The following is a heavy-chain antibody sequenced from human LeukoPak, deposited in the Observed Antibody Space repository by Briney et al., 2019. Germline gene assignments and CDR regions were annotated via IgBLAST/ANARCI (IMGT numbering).Heavy chain of an antibody. J-gene: IGHJ3*02. V-gene: IGHV3-66*01. CDR3: ASPKYYYDSSGYFDDAFDI. Sequence: GGSLRLSCAASGFTVSSNYMSWVRQAPGKGLEWVSVIYSGGSTYYSDSVKGRFTISRDNSKNTLYLQMNSLRAEDTAVYYCASPKYYYDSSGYFDDAFDIWGQGTMVTVSS. CDR2: IYSGGST. D-gene: IGHD3-22*01. CDR1: GFTVSSNY.